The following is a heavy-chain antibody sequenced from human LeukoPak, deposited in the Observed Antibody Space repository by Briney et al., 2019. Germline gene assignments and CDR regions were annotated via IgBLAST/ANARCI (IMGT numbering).Heavy chain of an antibody. D-gene: IGHD2-21*02. J-gene: IGHJ4*02. CDR3: VREVTPYY. CDR1: GFTFPPYW. V-gene: IGHV3-7*01. CDR2: IKQDGNEK. Sequence: PGGSLRLSRAASGFTFPPYWMSGVRQPPGRGLEWVANIKQDGNEKYYVDSVKGRFTISRDNAKNSLYLQMNSLRAEDTAVYYCVREVTPYYWGQGTLVTVSS.